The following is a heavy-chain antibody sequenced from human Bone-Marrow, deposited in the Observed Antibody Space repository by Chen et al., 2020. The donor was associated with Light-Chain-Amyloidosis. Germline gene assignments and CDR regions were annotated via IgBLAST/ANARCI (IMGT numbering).Heavy chain of an antibody. CDR3: ARDQGIAAPYYYYGMDV. Sequence: QVQLVQSGAEVKKPGASVKVSCKASGYTFTGYYMHWVRQAPGQGLEWMGWINPNSGGTNYAQKFQGRVTMTRDTSISTAYMELSRLRSDDTAVYYCARDQGIAAPYYYYGMDVWGQGTTVTVSS. D-gene: IGHD6-13*01. V-gene: IGHV1-2*02. CDR2: INPNSGGT. J-gene: IGHJ6*02. CDR1: GYTFTGYY.